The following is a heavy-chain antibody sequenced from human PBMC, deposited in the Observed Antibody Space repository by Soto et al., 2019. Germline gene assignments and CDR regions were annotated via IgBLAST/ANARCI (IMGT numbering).Heavy chain of an antibody. CDR1: GFTFSDFG. V-gene: IGHV3-30*03. D-gene: IGHD2-15*01. CDR3: ATWLLREHAFDI. CDR2: ISYDGILK. Sequence: GGSLRLSCAASGFTFSDFGMHWVRQAPGKGLEWVAIISYDGILKYYADSVKGRFTISRDSSKNTVYLQMNNLSPEDTAVYYCATWLLREHAFDIWGLGTMVTVSS. J-gene: IGHJ3*02.